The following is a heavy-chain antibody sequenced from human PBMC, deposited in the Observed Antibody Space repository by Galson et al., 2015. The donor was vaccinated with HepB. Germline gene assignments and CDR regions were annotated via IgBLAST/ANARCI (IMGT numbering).Heavy chain of an antibody. V-gene: IGHV3-21*01. CDR1: GFTLSSYT. J-gene: IGHJ3*02. Sequence: SLRLSCAASGFTLSSYTMSWVRQAPGKGLEWVSYISSGSSYIYYAESLKGRFTTSRDNAKNSVYLQINSLRAEDTAVYYCARERFLERLLYDALDIWGQGTMVTVSS. CDR2: ISSGSSYI. CDR3: ARERFLERLLYDALDI. D-gene: IGHD3-3*01.